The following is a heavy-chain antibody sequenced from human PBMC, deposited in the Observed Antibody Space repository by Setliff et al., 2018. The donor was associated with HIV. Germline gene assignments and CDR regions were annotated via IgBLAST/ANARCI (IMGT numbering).Heavy chain of an antibody. CDR3: ARSQGSRGYVNWFDP. Sequence: GSLRLSCAASGFTFNTYHMNWVRQAPGKGLEWVASISTSSSEIHYADSVKGRFTISRDNAEDSLYLQMNSLRDEDTAIYHCARSQGSRGYVNWFDPWGQGTLVTVSS. CDR1: GFTFNTYH. CDR2: ISTSSSEI. D-gene: IGHD3-22*01. J-gene: IGHJ5*02. V-gene: IGHV3-21*01.